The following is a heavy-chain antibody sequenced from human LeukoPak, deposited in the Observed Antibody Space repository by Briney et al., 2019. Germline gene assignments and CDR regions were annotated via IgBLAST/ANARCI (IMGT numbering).Heavy chain of an antibody. J-gene: IGHJ4*02. Sequence: GGSLRLSCAASGFTFSSYAMSWVRQAPGKGLEWVSGISASGGSTYCADSVKGRFTISRDNSKNTLYLQMNSLRAEDTAVYYCAKDSSNIMGARLDYWGQGTLVTVSS. V-gene: IGHV3-23*01. D-gene: IGHD1-26*01. CDR2: ISASGGST. CDR3: AKDSSNIMGARLDY. CDR1: GFTFSSYA.